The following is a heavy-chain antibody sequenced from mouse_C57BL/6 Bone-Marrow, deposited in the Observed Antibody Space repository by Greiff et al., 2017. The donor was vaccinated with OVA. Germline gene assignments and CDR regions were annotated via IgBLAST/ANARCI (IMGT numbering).Heavy chain of an antibody. J-gene: IGHJ2*01. Sequence: VQLQESGPELVKPGASVKISCKASGYAFSSSWMNWVKQRPGKGLEWIGRIYPGDGDTNYNGKFKDKATLTADKSSSTAYMQLSSLTSEDSAVYFCARRVVDRDYWGQGTTLTVSS. CDR2: IYPGDGDT. CDR3: ARRVVDRDY. D-gene: IGHD1-1*01. V-gene: IGHV1-82*01. CDR1: GYAFSSSW.